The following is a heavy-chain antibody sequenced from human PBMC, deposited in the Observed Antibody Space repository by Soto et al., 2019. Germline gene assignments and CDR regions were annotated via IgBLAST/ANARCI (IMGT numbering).Heavy chain of an antibody. J-gene: IGHJ5*02. Sequence: QVQLVQSGAEVKKPGASVKVSCKASGYTFTSYGISWVRQAPGQGLEWMGWISPYNGNTNYAQNRQGRVTITTDTSTSTAYMERRSLRSDDTAVYYCARDRRYNWNYGWFDPWGQGTLVTVSS. D-gene: IGHD1-7*01. CDR1: GYTFTSYG. V-gene: IGHV1-18*01. CDR2: ISPYNGNT. CDR3: ARDRRYNWNYGWFDP.